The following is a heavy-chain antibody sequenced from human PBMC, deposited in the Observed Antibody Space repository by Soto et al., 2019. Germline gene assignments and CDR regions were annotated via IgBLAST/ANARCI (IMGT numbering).Heavy chain of an antibody. V-gene: IGHV3-30*18. CDR2: ISYDGSNK. CDR3: AKNPDTYYDFWSGYYRSNYYYYGMDV. D-gene: IGHD3-3*01. Sequence: QVQLVESGGGVVQPGRSLRLSCAASGFTFSSYGMHWVRQAPGKGLEWVAVISYDGSNKYYADSVKGRSTISRDNSKNTLYLQMNSLRAEDTAVYYCAKNPDTYYDFWSGYYRSNYYYYGMDVWGQGTTVTVSS. J-gene: IGHJ6*02. CDR1: GFTFSSYG.